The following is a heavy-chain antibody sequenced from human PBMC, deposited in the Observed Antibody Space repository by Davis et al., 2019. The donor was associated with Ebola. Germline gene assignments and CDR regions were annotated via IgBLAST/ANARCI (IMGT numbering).Heavy chain of an antibody. D-gene: IGHD3-16*01. V-gene: IGHV3-30*02. CDR1: GFSFNSYG. CDR2: LRYDGINK. Sequence: PGGSLRLSCTGTGFSFNSYGMHWVRQAPGKGLEWVTFLRYDGINKYFADSVKGRFTISRDNSKNTFYLQMNSLRDEDTAVYYCAQDSQKWLIRGDSLDYWGQGTLVTVSS. J-gene: IGHJ4*02. CDR3: AQDSQKWLIRGDSLDY.